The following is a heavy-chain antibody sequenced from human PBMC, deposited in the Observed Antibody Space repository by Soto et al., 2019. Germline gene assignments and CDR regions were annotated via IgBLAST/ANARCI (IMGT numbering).Heavy chain of an antibody. CDR3: ARGPQGYCSSTSCRKFDY. J-gene: IGHJ4*02. CDR2: ISAYNGNT. CDR1: GYTFTSYG. D-gene: IGHD2-2*01. Sequence: QVQLVQSGAEVKKPGASVKVSCKASGYTFTSYGISWVRQAPGQGLEWMGWISAYNGNTNYAQKLQGRVTMTTDTSTSKAYMELRSLRSDDTAVYYCARGPQGYCSSTSCRKFDYWGQGTLVTVSS. V-gene: IGHV1-18*01.